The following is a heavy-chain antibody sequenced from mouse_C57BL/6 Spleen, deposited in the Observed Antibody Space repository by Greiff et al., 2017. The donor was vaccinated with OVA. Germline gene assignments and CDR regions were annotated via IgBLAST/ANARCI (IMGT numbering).Heavy chain of an antibody. CDR3: ARQGRWDY. CDR2: ISGGGGNT. V-gene: IGHV5-9*01. J-gene: IGHJ2*01. CDR1: GFTFSSYT. Sequence: EVQLQESGGGLVKPGGSLKLSCAASGFTFSSYTMSWVRQTPEKRLEWVATISGGGGNTYYPDSVKGRFTISRDNAKNTLYLQMSSLRSEDTALYYCARQGRWDYWGQGTTLTVSS.